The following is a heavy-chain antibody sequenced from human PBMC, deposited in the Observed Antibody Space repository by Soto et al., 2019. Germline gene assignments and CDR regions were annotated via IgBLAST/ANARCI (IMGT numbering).Heavy chain of an antibody. V-gene: IGHV3-23*01. J-gene: IGHJ5*02. Sequence: GGSLRLSCAASGLTFSNYGMSWVRQAPGKGLEWVSSISNSGGSTHYADSVKGRFTISRDTSKNTLYLQMNSLRAEDTAVYYCAKDAPQRRPLNWFDPWGQGTLVTVSS. CDR1: GLTFSNYG. CDR2: ISNSGGST. CDR3: AKDAPQRRPLNWFDP.